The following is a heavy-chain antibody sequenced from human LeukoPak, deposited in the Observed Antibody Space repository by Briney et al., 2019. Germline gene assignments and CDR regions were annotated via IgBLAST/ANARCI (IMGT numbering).Heavy chain of an antibody. CDR1: GFTFGDYS. D-gene: IGHD6-13*01. CDR2: IRHKAYGVTA. J-gene: IGHJ4*02. Sequence: PGGSLRLSCTTSGFTFGDYSMSWVRQAPGKGLEWVSFIRHKAYGVTAEYAASVKGRFTFSRDDSKSITYLQMNTLKSEDTAVYYCTTGLTDSSSWYAGQGYWGQGTLVTVSS. CDR3: TTGLTDSSSWYAGQGY. V-gene: IGHV3-49*04.